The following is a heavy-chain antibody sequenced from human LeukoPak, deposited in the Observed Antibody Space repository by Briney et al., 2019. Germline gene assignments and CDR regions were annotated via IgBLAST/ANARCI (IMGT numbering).Heavy chain of an antibody. Sequence: PSETLSLTCAVYGGSFSGYYWSWIRQPPGKGLEWIGEINHSGSTNYNLSLKSRVAMSVDTSKNQFSLKLSSVTAADTAVYYCARGPGWLRFALDYWGQGTLVTVSS. CDR2: INHSGST. CDR1: GGSFSGYY. J-gene: IGHJ4*02. CDR3: ARGPGWLRFALDY. D-gene: IGHD5-12*01. V-gene: IGHV4-34*01.